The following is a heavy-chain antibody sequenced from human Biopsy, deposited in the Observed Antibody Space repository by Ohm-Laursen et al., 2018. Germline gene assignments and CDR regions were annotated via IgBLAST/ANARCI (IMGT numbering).Heavy chain of an antibody. D-gene: IGHD6-19*01. CDR1: GDPVSSGSFY. Sequence: TLSLTCTVSGDPVSSGSFYWTWIRQPPGRGLEYIGYIYDRGSTANYNPSLESRVTMSVDMHKNQFSLKLSSVTAADTAIYYCARGMRSSGWPYFDSWGQGTLVTVSS. V-gene: IGHV4-61*01. J-gene: IGHJ4*02. CDR2: IYDRGST. CDR3: ARGMRSSGWPYFDS.